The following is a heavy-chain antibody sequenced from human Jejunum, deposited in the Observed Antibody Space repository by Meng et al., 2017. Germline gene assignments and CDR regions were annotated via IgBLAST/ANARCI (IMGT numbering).Heavy chain of an antibody. D-gene: IGHD3-22*01. CDR3: AREMTSAYFSES. V-gene: IGHV4-39*07. J-gene: IGHJ4*02. CDR1: GASISSSSYD. CDR2: IYYSGTT. Sequence: QRQRPGPGLLKPSATLSLTCTVSGASISSSSYDWGWIRQTPGKGLEWIGSIYYSGTTYYNPSLNSRVTISVDTSKNHFSLKLNSVTAADTAVYYCAREMTSAYFSESWGQGTLVTVSS.